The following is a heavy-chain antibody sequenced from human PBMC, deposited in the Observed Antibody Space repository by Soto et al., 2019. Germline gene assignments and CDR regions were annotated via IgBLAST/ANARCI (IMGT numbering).Heavy chain of an antibody. CDR1: GFTLSSYW. D-gene: IGHD6-19*01. CDR2: INSDGSST. Sequence: GGSLRLSSAASGFTLSSYWMHWVRQAPGKGLMWVSRINSDGSSTSYADSVKGRFTISRDNAKKMLFLQMNSLRAEDTAVYYCARQWLAHDYWGQGNLVTVSS. J-gene: IGHJ4*02. V-gene: IGHV3-74*01. CDR3: ARQWLAHDY.